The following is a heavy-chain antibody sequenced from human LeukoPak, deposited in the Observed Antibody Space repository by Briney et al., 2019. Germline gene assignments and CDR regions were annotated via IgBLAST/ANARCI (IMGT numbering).Heavy chain of an antibody. J-gene: IGHJ4*02. CDR3: ARDIYDSGDFRGDF. CDR2: ISSNSGSI. D-gene: IGHD3-22*01. V-gene: IGHV3-43*01. CDR1: GFDFGDYT. Sequence: GGSLRLSCAVSGFDFGDYTMHWVRQPPGKGLGWVSLISSNSGSIKYTESVKGRFTISRDNSKNSLYLQMSSLRTEDTALYYCARDIYDSGDFRGDFWGRGTLVTVSS.